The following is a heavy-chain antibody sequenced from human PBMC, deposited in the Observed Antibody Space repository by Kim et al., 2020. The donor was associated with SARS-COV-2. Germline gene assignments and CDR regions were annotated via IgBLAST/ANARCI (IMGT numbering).Heavy chain of an antibody. J-gene: IGHJ6*02. CDR2: IYHSGST. Sequence: SETLSLTCAVSGGSISSSNWWSWVRQPPGKGLEWIGEIYHSGSTNYNPSLKSRVTISVDKSKNQFSLKLSSVTAADTAVYYCARVNGDYYFYYYGMDVWGQGTTVTVSS. CDR3: ARVNGDYYFYYYGMDV. CDR1: GGSISSSNW. V-gene: IGHV4-4*02. D-gene: IGHD4-17*01.